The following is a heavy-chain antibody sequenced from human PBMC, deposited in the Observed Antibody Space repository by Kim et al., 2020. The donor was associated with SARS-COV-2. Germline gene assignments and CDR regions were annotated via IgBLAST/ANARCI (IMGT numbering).Heavy chain of an antibody. J-gene: IGHJ4*02. CDR3: ARDRHYDFWSGYYFDY. Sequence: QKFQGSVTFIRDTSASTAYMELSSLRSEDTAVYYCARDRHYDFWSGYYFDYWGQGTLVTVSS. V-gene: IGHV1-3*01. D-gene: IGHD3-3*01.